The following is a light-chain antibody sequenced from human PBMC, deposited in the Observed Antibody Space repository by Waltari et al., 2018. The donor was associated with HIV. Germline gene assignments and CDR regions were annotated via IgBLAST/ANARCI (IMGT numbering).Light chain of an antibody. CDR2: DGT. J-gene: IGLJ1*01. CDR3: VSYLGRNALV. Sequence: QSALTQPASVSGAPGQSITVSCTGPINDLGGYKSVSLYRQHPGRPTQLVINDGTDRPPGISERFSGSQSSNTASLTFAGLQAEDEADYYCVSYLGRNALVFGTGTKVTVL. CDR1: INDLGGYKS. V-gene: IGLV2-14*03.